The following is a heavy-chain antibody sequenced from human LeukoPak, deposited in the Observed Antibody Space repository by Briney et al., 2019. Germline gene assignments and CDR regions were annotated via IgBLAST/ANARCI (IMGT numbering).Heavy chain of an antibody. Sequence: PGGSLRLSCVVSGYTFSSYGMNWVRQAPGKGLEWVSYINLGSSTIYYADSVKGRFTISRDNAKNSLYLQMSSLRDEDTAVYYCARECRMVGVYDAFDIWGQGTMVTVSS. V-gene: IGHV3-48*02. D-gene: IGHD1-26*01. CDR2: INLGSSTI. CDR3: ARECRMVGVYDAFDI. CDR1: GYTFSSYG. J-gene: IGHJ3*02.